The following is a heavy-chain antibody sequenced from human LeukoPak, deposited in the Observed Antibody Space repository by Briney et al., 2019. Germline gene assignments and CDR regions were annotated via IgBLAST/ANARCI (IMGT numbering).Heavy chain of an antibody. V-gene: IGHV3-23*01. CDR2: ISGSGGST. CDR3: AKTLRDPYYYGSGSYLDGMDV. D-gene: IGHD3-10*01. CDR1: GFTFSSYA. Sequence: GSLRLSCAASGFTFSSYAMSWVRQAPGKGLEWVSAISGSGGSTYYADSVKGRFTISRDNSKNTLYLQMNSLRAEDTAVYYCAKTLRDPYYYGSGSYLDGMDVWGKGTTVTVSS. J-gene: IGHJ6*04.